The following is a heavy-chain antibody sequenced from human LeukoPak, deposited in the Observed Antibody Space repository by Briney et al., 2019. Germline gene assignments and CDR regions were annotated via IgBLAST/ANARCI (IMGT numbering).Heavy chain of an antibody. CDR3: ARASHSRAID. J-gene: IGHJ4*02. CDR1: GGSISSGGYS. D-gene: IGHD2-2*01. CDR2: IYHSGST. Sequence: SQTLSLTCAVSGGSISSGGYSWSWLRQPPGTGLEWIGYIYHSGSTYYNPSLKSRVTISVDRSKNQFSLKLSSVTAADTAVYYCARASHSRAIDWGQGTLVTVSS. V-gene: IGHV4-30-2*01.